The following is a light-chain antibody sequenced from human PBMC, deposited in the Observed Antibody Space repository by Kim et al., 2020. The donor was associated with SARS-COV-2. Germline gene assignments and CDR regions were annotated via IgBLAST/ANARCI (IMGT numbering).Light chain of an antibody. CDR1: QSIGSY. V-gene: IGKV1-5*03. CDR2: MAS. CDR3: QRYNDFPLI. J-gene: IGKJ4*01. Sequence: GDRVTITGRASQSIGSYLAWYQQKPGNAPKVLIYMASNLQIGVPSRFSGSGSGTEFTLSISSLQPDDFATYYCQRYNDFPLIFGGGTKVDIK.